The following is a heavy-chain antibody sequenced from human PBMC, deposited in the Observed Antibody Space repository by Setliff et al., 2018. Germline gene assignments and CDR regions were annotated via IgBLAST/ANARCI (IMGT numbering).Heavy chain of an antibody. CDR1: GATLSGVV. Sequence: SVKVSCKASGATLSGVVFSWVRQAPGHGLEWMGRFIPVLGKPNYAPRFQGRLTITSTGTSYMDPRSLRSDDTAIYYCATELRSPFWHFDLWGQGSLVPSPQ. CDR3: ATELRSPFWHFDL. D-gene: IGHD3-3*01. J-gene: IGHJ4*02. CDR2: FIPVLGKP. V-gene: IGHV1-69*13.